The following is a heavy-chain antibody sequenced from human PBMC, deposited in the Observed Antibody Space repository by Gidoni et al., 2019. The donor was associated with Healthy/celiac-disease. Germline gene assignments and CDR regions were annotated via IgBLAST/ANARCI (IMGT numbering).Heavy chain of an antibody. V-gene: IGHV3-30-3*01. CDR2: ISYDGSNK. D-gene: IGHD1-1*01. CDR3: ASPTKDYYFDY. Sequence: QVQLVESGGGVVQPGRSLRLSCAASGFTFSRYAMHWVRQAPGKGLEWVAVISYDGSNKYYADSVKGRFTISRDNSKNTLYLQMNSLRAEETAVYYCASPTKDYYFDYWGQGTLVTVSS. J-gene: IGHJ4*02. CDR1: GFTFSRYA.